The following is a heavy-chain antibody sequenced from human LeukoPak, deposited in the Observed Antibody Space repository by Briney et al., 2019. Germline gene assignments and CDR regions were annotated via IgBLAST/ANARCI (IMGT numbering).Heavy chain of an antibody. CDR3: WGGAISPDY. CDR2: ISYDGSNK. V-gene: IGHV3-30*03. Sequence: PGGSLRLSCAASGFTFSSYAMSWVRQAPGKGLEWVAVISYDGSNKYYADSVKGRFTISRDNSKNTLYLQMNSLRAEDTAVYYCWGGAISPDYWGQGTLVTVSS. CDR1: GFTFSSYA. D-gene: IGHD2-21*01. J-gene: IGHJ4*02.